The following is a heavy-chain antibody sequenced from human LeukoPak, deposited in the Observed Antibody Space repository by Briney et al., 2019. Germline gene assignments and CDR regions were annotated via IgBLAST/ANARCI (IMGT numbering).Heavy chain of an antibody. Sequence: PGGSLRLSCAASGFTFSSCGMSWIRQAPGKGLEWVANIKQDGSEKYYVDSVKGRFTVSRDNAKNSLYLQMDSLRADDTALYYCAGWRTYDSGSYNYWGQGTLVTVSS. CDR1: GFTFSSCG. CDR2: IKQDGSEK. V-gene: IGHV3-7*01. CDR3: AGWRTYDSGSYNY. J-gene: IGHJ4*02. D-gene: IGHD3-10*01.